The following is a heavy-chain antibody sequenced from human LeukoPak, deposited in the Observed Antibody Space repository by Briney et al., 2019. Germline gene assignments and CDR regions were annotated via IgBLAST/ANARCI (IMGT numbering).Heavy chain of an antibody. Sequence: GESLKISCQGSGYSFPNYWITCVRQMPGKGLEWMGIIYPGDSDTRYSPSFQGQVTISADKSISTAYLQWSSLKASDTAMYYCARTSIAARLPYNWFDPWGQGTLVTVSS. J-gene: IGHJ5*02. V-gene: IGHV5-51*01. CDR2: IYPGDSDT. CDR1: GYSFPNYW. D-gene: IGHD6-6*01. CDR3: ARTSIAARLPYNWFDP.